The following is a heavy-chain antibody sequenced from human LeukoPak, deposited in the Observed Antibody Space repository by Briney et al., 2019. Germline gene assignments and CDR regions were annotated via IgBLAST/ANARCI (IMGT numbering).Heavy chain of an antibody. CDR2: ISSSGTTI. D-gene: IGHD6-6*01. CDR1: GFTFSSYE. Sequence: QPGGSLRLSCAASGFTFSSYEMSWVRQAPGKGLEWVSYISSSGTTIYNADSVRGRFTISRDNAKNSPYLQMNSLRAEDTAVYYCARYSNSPSFDFWGQGALVTVSS. CDR3: ARYSNSPSFDF. V-gene: IGHV3-48*03. J-gene: IGHJ4*02.